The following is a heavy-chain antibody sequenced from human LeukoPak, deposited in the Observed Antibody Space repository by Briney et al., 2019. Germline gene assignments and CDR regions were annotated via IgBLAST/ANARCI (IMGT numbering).Heavy chain of an antibody. CDR2: LDISGST. CDR1: GGSISSYY. Sequence: SETLSLTCTVSGGSISSYYWSWIRQPPGKGLEWIGRLDISGSTNYKPSLKSRVSMSVDTSKNQFSLQLSSVTAADTAVYYCARVGYDSSGYINYFGFWGQGTLVTVSS. V-gene: IGHV4-4*07. D-gene: IGHD3-22*01. J-gene: IGHJ4*02. CDR3: ARVGYDSSGYINYFGF.